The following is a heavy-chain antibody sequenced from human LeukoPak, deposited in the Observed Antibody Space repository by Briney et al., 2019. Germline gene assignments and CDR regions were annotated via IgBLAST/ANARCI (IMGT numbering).Heavy chain of an antibody. D-gene: IGHD3-10*01. V-gene: IGHV3-7*01. J-gene: IGHJ4*02. CDR1: GFTFSSYW. Sequence: GGSLRLSCAASGFTFSSYWMGWVRQAPGEGLEWVANRNQDGSETYYVDSVEGRITISRDNAKNSLYLQMNSLRAEDTAVYFCAKSNAARDASGSDYWGQGTLVTVSS. CDR3: AKSNAARDASGSDY. CDR2: RNQDGSET.